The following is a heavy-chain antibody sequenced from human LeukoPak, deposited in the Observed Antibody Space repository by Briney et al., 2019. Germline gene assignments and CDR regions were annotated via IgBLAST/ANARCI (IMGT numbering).Heavy chain of an antibody. V-gene: IGHV3-23*01. CDR2: ISDSGGNT. J-gene: IGHJ4*02. CDR3: ARDMGCSSTSCYHQEGY. D-gene: IGHD2-2*01. CDR1: GFTFNSYA. Sequence: GGSLRLSCAASGFTFNSYAMSWVRQAPWERLQWVSGISDSGGNTYYADSVRGRFTISRDNSKNTLYLQMNSLRAEDTAVYYCARDMGCSSTSCYHQEGYWGQGTLVTVSS.